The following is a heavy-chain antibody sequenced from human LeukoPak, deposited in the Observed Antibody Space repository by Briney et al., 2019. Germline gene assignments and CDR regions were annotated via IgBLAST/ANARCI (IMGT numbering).Heavy chain of an antibody. CDR2: ISGSGGST. CDR3: AKEYYDSIAPFDP. D-gene: IGHD3-22*01. CDR1: GFTFSSYA. V-gene: IGHV3-23*01. J-gene: IGHJ5*02. Sequence: AGGSLRLSCAASGFTFSSYAMSWVRQAPGKGLEWGSAISGSGGSTYYADSVKGRFTISRDNSKSTLYLQMNSLRAEDTAVYYCAKEYYDSIAPFDPWGQGTLVTVSS.